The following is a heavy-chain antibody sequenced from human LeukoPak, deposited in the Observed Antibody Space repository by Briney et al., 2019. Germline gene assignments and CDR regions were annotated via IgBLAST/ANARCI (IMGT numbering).Heavy chain of an antibody. CDR3: ARGAPLFSGYGGSFDY. CDR1: GGSFGGYY. J-gene: IGHJ4*02. V-gene: IGHV4-34*01. D-gene: IGHD5-12*01. CDR2: INHSGST. Sequence: SETLSLTCAVYGGSFGGYYWSWIRQPPGKGLEWIGEINHSGSTNYNPSLKSRVTISVDTSKNQFSLKLSSVTAADTAVYYCARGAPLFSGYGGSFDYWGQGTLVTVSS.